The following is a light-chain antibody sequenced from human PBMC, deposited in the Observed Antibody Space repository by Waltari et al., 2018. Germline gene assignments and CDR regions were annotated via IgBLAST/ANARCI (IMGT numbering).Light chain of an antibody. CDR3: CSYAGSGTYV. CDR2: EVI. V-gene: IGLV2-23*02. J-gene: IGLJ1*01. CDR1: NSDVGNYNL. Sequence: QSALTQPASVSGTPGQSITISCTGTNSDVGNYNLVSWYQHHPGEAPKLMICEVIKRPSGVSNRCSGSKSGNTASLTISGLQAEDDADYYCCSYAGSGTYVFGTGTKVTVL.